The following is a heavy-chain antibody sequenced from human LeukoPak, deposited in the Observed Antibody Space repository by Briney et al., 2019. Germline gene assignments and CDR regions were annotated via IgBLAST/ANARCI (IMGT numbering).Heavy chain of an antibody. V-gene: IGHV4-31*03. Sequence: PSETLSLTCTVSGGSISSGGYYWSWIRQHPGKGLEWIGYIYYSGSTYYNPSLKSRVTISVDTSKNQFSLKPSSVTAADTAVYYCASIKGPPHYMDVWGKGTTVTVSS. CDR1: GGSISSGGYY. CDR3: ASIKGPPHYMDV. CDR2: IYYSGST. J-gene: IGHJ6*03.